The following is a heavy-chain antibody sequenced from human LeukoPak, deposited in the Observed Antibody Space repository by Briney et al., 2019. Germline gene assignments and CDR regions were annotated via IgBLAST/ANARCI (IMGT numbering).Heavy chain of an antibody. CDR3: AKDLRRVRGVNSGDVYFDY. V-gene: IGHV3-23*01. CDR2: ISGSGGST. Sequence: GGSLRLSCAASGFTFSSYAMSWVRQAPGKGLEWVSAISGSGGSTYYADSVKGRFTISRDNSKNTLYLQMNSLRAEDTAVYYCAKDLRRVRGVNSGDVYFDYWGQGTLVTVSS. J-gene: IGHJ4*02. D-gene: IGHD3-10*01. CDR1: GFTFSSYA.